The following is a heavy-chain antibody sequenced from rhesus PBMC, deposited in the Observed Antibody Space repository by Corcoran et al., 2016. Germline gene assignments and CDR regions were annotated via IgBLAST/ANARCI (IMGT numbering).Heavy chain of an antibody. D-gene: IGHD4-29*01. V-gene: IGHV2-1*01. CDR3: ARRRSSDSDFDY. Sequence: QVTLKESGPALVKSTQTLTLTCTFSGFSPSPSGMCVGWFGQPPGKTREWLAHIYWDDDKRYSASLKSRLTISKDTSKNQVVLTMTNMDPVDTATYYCARRRSSDSDFDYWGQGVLVTVSS. J-gene: IGHJ4*01. CDR2: IYWDDDK. CDR1: GFSPSPSGMC.